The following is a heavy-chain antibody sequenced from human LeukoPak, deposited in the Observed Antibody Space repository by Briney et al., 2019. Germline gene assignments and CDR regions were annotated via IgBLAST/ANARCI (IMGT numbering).Heavy chain of an antibody. J-gene: IGHJ5*02. CDR1: GDYLNPYY. CDR2: VASSGTS. CDR3: ARVVRGVVTSNWFDP. V-gene: IGHV4-59*01. D-gene: IGHD2-21*02. Sequence: PSETLSLTCTVSGDYLNPYYWTWLRQTPGKELEWIGYVASSGTSNYNPSLKSRVSISIETSKNQFSLALTSVTPADTAVYYCARVVRGVVTSNWFDPWGQGTLVSVSS.